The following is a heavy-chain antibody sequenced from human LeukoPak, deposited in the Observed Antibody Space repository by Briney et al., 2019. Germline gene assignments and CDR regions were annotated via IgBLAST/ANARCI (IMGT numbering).Heavy chain of an antibody. D-gene: IGHD2-2*01. V-gene: IGHV3-23*01. CDR3: AKRYCSTTSCYLSRSFFFDY. J-gene: IGHJ4*02. CDR2: ISGGPVST. CDR1: GFSFSGFG. Sequence: PGGSLRLSCAASGFSFSGFGMSWVRQAPGKGLEWVSGISGGPVSTSYADSVKGRFTISRDNSKNMLYMKMNSLRVEDTAVYYCAKRYCSTTSCYLSRSFFFDYWGQGTLVTVSS.